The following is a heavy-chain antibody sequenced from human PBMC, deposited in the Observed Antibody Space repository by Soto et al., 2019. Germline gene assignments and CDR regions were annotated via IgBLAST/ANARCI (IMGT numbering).Heavy chain of an antibody. Sequence: GGSLRLSCAASGFTFSSCGMHWVRQAPGKGLEWVAVIWYDGSNKYYADSVKGRFTISRDNSKNTLYLQMNSLRAEDTAVYYCATCPGPDQNWFDPWGQGTLVTVSS. J-gene: IGHJ5*02. CDR3: ATCPGPDQNWFDP. V-gene: IGHV3-33*01. CDR1: GFTFSSCG. CDR2: IWYDGSNK.